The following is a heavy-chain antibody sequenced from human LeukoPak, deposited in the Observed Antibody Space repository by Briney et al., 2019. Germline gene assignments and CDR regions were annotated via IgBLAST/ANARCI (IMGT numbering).Heavy chain of an antibody. V-gene: IGHV3-21*01. CDR2: ISSSSSYI. Sequence: PGGSLRLPCAASGFTFSSYSMNWVRQAPGKGLEWVSSISSSSSYIYYADPVKGRFTISRDNAKNSLYLQMNSLRAEDTAVYYCARGSDSSGSKDYWGQGTLVTVSS. D-gene: IGHD3-22*01. CDR1: GFTFSSYS. CDR3: ARGSDSSGSKDY. J-gene: IGHJ4*02.